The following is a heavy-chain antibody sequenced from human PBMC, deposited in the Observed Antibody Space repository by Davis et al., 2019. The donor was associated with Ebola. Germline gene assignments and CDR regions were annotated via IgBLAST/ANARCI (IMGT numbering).Heavy chain of an antibody. V-gene: IGHV3-30*04. D-gene: IGHD5-18*01. J-gene: IGHJ6*02. CDR2: ISYDGSNK. CDR1: GFTFSSYA. Sequence: PGGSLRLSCAASGFTFSSYAMHWVRQAPGKGLEWVAVISYDGSNKYYADSVKGRFTISRDNSKNTLYLQMNSLRAEDTAVYYCAKDLRGYSYGYVRYYYYGMDVWGQGTTVTVSS. CDR3: AKDLRGYSYGYVRYYYYGMDV.